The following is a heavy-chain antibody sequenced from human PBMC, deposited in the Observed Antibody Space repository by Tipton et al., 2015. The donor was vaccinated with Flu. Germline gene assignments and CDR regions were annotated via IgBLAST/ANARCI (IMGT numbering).Heavy chain of an antibody. D-gene: IGHD5-24*01. Sequence: TLSLTCSVSGDAIRSGYLWAWIRQPPGRGLEWVGNIFRTGSTYLNPSLKGRVAISVDTSKNQVSLKLSSVTAADTAVYYCASRMLEMATIRYWGQGTLVTVSS. CDR3: ASRMLEMATIRY. V-gene: IGHV4-38-2*01. CDR1: GDAIRSGYL. J-gene: IGHJ4*02. CDR2: IFRTGST.